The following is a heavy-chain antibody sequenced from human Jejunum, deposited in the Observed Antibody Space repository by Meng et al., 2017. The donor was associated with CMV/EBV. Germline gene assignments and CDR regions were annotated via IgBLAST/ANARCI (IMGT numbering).Heavy chain of an antibody. CDR1: GFILSNYW. Sequence: SGFILSNYWLHWVRHAPGKGLEWVSRINSDGSSTSYADSVKGRFTISRDNAKNTLYLQMNSLRGEDTAVYYCARSVARYNWFDPWGQGTLGTVSS. CDR2: INSDGSST. V-gene: IGHV3-74*01. J-gene: IGHJ5*02. CDR3: ARSVARYNWFDP. D-gene: IGHD2-21*01.